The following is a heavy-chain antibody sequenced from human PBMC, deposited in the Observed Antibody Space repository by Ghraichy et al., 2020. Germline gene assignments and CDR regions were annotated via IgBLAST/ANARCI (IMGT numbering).Heavy chain of an antibody. V-gene: IGHV3-23*01. J-gene: IGHJ4*02. Sequence: GESLNISCAASGFTFGSYAMSWVRQAPGKGLEWVSAISGSGGSTYYADSVKGRFTISRDNSKNTLYLQMNSLRAEDTAVYYCAKDQSGYCSGGSCYPSPFDYWGQGTLVTVSS. CDR3: AKDQSGYCSGGSCYPSPFDY. CDR2: ISGSGGST. CDR1: GFTFGSYA. D-gene: IGHD2-15*01.